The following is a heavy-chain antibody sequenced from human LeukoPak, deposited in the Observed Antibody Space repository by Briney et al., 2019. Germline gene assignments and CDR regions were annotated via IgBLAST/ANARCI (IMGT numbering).Heavy chain of an antibody. CDR3: ARNSSGWSFDY. D-gene: IGHD6-19*01. CDR2: IYYSGST. J-gene: IGHJ4*02. CDR1: GGSISSSSYY. V-gene: IGHV4-39*02. Sequence: PSETLSLTCTVSGGSISSSSYYWGWIRQPPGKGLEWIGSIYYSGSTSYNPSLKSRVTISVDTSKNHFSLKLNSVTAADPGLYYCARNSSGWSFDYWGQGTLVTVSS.